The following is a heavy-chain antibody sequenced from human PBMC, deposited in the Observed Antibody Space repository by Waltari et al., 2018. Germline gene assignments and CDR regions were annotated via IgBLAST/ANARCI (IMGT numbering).Heavy chain of an antibody. CDR1: GGSISSSSYY. V-gene: IGHV4-39*01. J-gene: IGHJ4*02. D-gene: IGHD3-3*01. CDR3: ARITIFGVVIISFDY. Sequence: QLQLQESGPGLVKPSETLSLTCTVSGGSISSSSYYWGWIRQPPGKGLEWIGSIYYSGSTYYNPSLKSRVTISVDTSKNQFSLKLSSVTAADTAVYYCARITIFGVVIISFDYWGQGTLVTVSS. CDR2: IYYSGST.